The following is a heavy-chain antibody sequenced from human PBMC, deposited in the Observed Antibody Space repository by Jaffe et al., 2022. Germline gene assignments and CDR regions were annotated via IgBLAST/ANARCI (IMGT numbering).Heavy chain of an antibody. V-gene: IGHV3-23*01. CDR1: GFTFSSYA. CDR3: AKDIAMYYDILTGIDY. J-gene: IGHJ4*02. CDR2: ISGSGGST. Sequence: EVQLLESGGGLVQPGGSLRLSCAASGFTFSSYAMSWVRQAPGKGLEWVSAISGSGGSTYYADSVKGRFTISRDNSKNTLYLQMNSLRAEDTAVYYCAKDIAMYYDILTGIDYWGQGTLVTVSS. D-gene: IGHD3-9*01.